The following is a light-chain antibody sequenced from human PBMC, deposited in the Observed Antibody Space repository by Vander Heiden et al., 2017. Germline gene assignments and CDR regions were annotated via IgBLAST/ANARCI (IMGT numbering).Light chain of an antibody. CDR3: RQYNKGPAT. V-gene: IGKV3-15*01. J-gene: IGKJ2*01. Sequence: EIVMTQSPDTLSVSPGERATLSCRASENIRSNLAWYQQKPGQAPSLLIHGASTRAPGIPVKFSGSGSGTKYTLTISSLQSEDLAVYYCRQYNKGPATFGQGTKLEIK. CDR2: GAS. CDR1: ENIRSN.